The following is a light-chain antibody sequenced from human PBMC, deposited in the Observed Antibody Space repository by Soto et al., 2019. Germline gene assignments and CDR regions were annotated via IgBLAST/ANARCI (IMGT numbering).Light chain of an antibody. V-gene: IGLV1-44*01. CDR3: ASWDDNLNCPE. CDR2: TNN. Sequence: QSVLTQPPSASGTPGQRVTISCSGSSSNIGVNPVNWYQQIPGTAPKLLIYTNNQRPSGVPDRFSGSKSGTSASLAISGLQAGDAAIYYCASWDDNLNCPEFGGGTKLTVL. J-gene: IGLJ2*01. CDR1: SSNIGVNP.